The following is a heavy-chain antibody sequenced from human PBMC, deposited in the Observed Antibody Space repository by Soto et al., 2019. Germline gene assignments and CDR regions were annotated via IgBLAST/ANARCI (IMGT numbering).Heavy chain of an antibody. D-gene: IGHD1-1*01. CDR2: IYYSGST. CDR1: GGSISSSSYY. J-gene: IGHJ2*01. Sequence: LSLTCTVSGGSISSSSYYWGWIRQPPGKGLEWIGSIYYSGSTYYNQSLKSRVTISVDTSKNQFSLKLSSVTAADTAVYYCARAQLPIDYWYFDLWGRGTLVTVSS. V-gene: IGHV4-39*07. CDR3: ARAQLPIDYWYFDL.